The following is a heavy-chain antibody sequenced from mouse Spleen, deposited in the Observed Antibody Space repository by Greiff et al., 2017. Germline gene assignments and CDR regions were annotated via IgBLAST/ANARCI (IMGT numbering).Heavy chain of an antibody. CDR3: ARNPTTVVATPFAY. V-gene: IGHV1-64*01. CDR2: IHPNSGST. CDR1: GYTFTSYW. D-gene: IGHD1-1*01. Sequence: VQLQQPGAELVKPGASVKLSCKASGYTFTSYWMHWVKQRPGQGLEWIGMIHPNSGSTNYNEKFKSKATLTVDKSSSTAYMQLSSLTSEDSAVYYCARNPTTVVATPFAYWGQGTLVTVSA. J-gene: IGHJ3*01.